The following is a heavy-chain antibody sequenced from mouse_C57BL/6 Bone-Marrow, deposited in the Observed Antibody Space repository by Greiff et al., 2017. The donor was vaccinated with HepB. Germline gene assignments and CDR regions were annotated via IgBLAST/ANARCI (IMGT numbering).Heavy chain of an antibody. CDR3: ARSYYYGSSTRDFDY. Sequence: EVKLVESGGDLVKPGGSLKLSCAASGFTFSSYGMSWVRQTPDKRLEWVATISSGGSYTYYPDSVKGRFTISRDNAKNTLYLQMSSLKSEDTAMYYCARSYYYGSSTRDFDYWGQGTTLTVSS. J-gene: IGHJ2*01. CDR1: GFTFSSYG. V-gene: IGHV5-6*01. D-gene: IGHD1-1*01. CDR2: ISSGGSYT.